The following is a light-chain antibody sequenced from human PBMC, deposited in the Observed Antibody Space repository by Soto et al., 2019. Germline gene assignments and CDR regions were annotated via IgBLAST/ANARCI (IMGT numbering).Light chain of an antibody. V-gene: IGKV3-20*01. J-gene: IGKJ1*01. CDR1: QSISSTS. CDR2: GAS. Sequence: EIVLTQSPGTLSLSPGERATLSCRASQSISSTSLAWYHQKPGQAPRLLIYGASSRATGIPDRFSGSGSGTDFTITISRLEPEDFAVYYCQQYGSSPRTFGQGTKVEI. CDR3: QQYGSSPRT.